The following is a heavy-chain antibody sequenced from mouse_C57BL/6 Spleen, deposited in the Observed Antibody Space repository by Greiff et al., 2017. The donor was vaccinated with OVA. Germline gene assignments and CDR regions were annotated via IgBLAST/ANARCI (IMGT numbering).Heavy chain of an antibody. D-gene: IGHD2-4*01. CDR1: GSTFTSYW. CDR2: IYPGSGST. Sequence: QVQLQQPGAELVQPGASVKMSCKASGSTFTSYWITWVKQRPGQGLEWIGDIYPGSGSTNYNEKFKSKATLTVDTSSSTAYMQLSSLTSEDSAVYYCARGRDYDGDAMDYWGQGTSVTVSS. V-gene: IGHV1-55*01. CDR3: ARGRDYDGDAMDY. J-gene: IGHJ4*01.